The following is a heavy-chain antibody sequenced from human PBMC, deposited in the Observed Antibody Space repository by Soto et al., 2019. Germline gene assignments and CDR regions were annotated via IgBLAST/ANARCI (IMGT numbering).Heavy chain of an antibody. CDR2: IYYSGST. CDR1: GGSISSYY. J-gene: IGHJ5*02. V-gene: IGHV4-59*01. D-gene: IGHD2-15*01. CDR3: ARYCSGGSCYSGWFDP. Sequence: PSETLSLTCTVSGGSISSYYWSWIRQPPGKGLEWIGYIYYSGSTNYNPSLKSRVTISVDTSKNQFSLKLSSVTAADAAVYYCARYCSGGSCYSGWFDPWGQGTLVTAPQ.